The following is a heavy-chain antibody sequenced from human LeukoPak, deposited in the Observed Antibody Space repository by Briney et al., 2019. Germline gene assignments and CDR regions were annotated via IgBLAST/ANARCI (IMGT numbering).Heavy chain of an antibody. CDR1: GYSFTSYW. Sequence: GESLKISCKGSGYSFTSYWIGWVRQMPGKGLECMGIIDPSDSDTRYSTSFQGQVTISADKSISTAYLQWSSLKASDTALYYCARPSSSWYDNFDYWGQGTLVTVSS. V-gene: IGHV5-51*01. D-gene: IGHD6-13*01. CDR3: ARPSSSWYDNFDY. CDR2: IDPSDSDT. J-gene: IGHJ4*02.